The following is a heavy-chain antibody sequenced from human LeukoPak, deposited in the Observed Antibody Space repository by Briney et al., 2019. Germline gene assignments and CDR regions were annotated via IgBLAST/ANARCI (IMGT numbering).Heavy chain of an antibody. CDR2: ISSSGSTI. Sequence: GGSLRLSCAASGFTFSDYYMSWIRQAPGKGLEWVSYISSSGSTIYYADSVKGRFTISRDNAKNSLYLQMNSLRAEDTAVYYCASSRDGYNLVFDYWGQGTLVTVSS. D-gene: IGHD5-24*01. V-gene: IGHV3-11*04. CDR1: GFTFSDYY. CDR3: ASSRDGYNLVFDY. J-gene: IGHJ4*02.